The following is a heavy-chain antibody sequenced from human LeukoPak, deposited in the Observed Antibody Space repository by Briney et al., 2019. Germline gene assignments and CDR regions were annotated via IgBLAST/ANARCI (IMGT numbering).Heavy chain of an antibody. D-gene: IGHD1-26*01. CDR3: AKYSGSYYYPPNWDS. J-gene: IGHJ4*02. Sequence: GGSLRLSCAASGFTFSSYAMSWVRQAPGKGLEWVSAISGSGGSTYYADSVKGRFTLSRDYPKNTLYLQMNSLRAEDTAVYFCAKYSGSYYYPPNWDSWGQGTLVTVSS. CDR2: ISGSGGST. V-gene: IGHV3-23*01. CDR1: GFTFSSYA.